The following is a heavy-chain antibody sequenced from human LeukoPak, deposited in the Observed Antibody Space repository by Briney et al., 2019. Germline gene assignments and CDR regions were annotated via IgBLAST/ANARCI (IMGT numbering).Heavy chain of an antibody. Sequence: PGGSLRLSCAASGFTFSSYAMSWVRQAPGKGLEWVSAISGSGGSTYYADSVKGRFTISRDNSKNTLYLQMNSLRAEDTAVYYCASRCSGGTCYGTGAFDIWGQGTMVTVSS. J-gene: IGHJ3*02. CDR1: GFTFSSYA. CDR3: ASRCSGGTCYGTGAFDI. CDR2: ISGSGGST. D-gene: IGHD2-15*01. V-gene: IGHV3-23*01.